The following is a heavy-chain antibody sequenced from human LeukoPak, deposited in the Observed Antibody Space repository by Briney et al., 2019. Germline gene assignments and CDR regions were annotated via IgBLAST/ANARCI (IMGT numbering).Heavy chain of an antibody. CDR3: AKDASYYPRYFDY. CDR1: GGTFSSYA. D-gene: IGHD3-10*01. J-gene: IGHJ4*02. Sequence: SVKVSCKASGGTFSSYAISWVRQAPGQGLEWMGGIIPIFGTANYAQKFQGRVTITADESTSTAYMELSSLRSEDTAVYYCAKDASYYPRYFDYWGQGTLVTVSS. V-gene: IGHV1-69*13. CDR2: IIPIFGTA.